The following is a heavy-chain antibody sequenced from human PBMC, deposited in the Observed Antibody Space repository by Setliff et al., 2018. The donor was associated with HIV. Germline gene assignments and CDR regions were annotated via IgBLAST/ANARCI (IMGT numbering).Heavy chain of an antibody. CDR2: ISGYNGNT. Sequence: GASVKVSCKTSGYIFTSYGIAWVRQAPGQGLEWMGWISGYNGNTNYAQNLQGRVTMTTDTATSTVYMQLRSLTSDDAAVYYCARGYCGGGICYSPNWLDPWGQGTLVTVSS. CDR1: GYIFTSYG. D-gene: IGHD2-15*01. J-gene: IGHJ5*02. V-gene: IGHV1-18*01. CDR3: ARGYCGGGICYSPNWLDP.